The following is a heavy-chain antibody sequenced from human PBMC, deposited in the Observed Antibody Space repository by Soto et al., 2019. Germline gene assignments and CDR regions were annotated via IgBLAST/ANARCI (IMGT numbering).Heavy chain of an antibody. CDR3: ARDSGTSDY. D-gene: IGHD1-1*01. V-gene: IGHV3-7*01. J-gene: IGHJ4*02. CDR2: IKQDGSEE. Sequence: QPGGSLRLSCAASGFTFSTYWMAWVRQAPGKGLEWVANIKQDGSEEYYVDSVKGRFTISRDNAKMSLYLQMNSLRAEDTAVYYCARDSGTSDYWGQGTLVTVSS. CDR1: GFTFSTYW.